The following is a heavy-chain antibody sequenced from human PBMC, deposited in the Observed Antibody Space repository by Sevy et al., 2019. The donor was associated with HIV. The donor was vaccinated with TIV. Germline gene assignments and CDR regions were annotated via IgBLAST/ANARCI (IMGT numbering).Heavy chain of an antibody. CDR1: GYTFTSYG. CDR3: ARDAAIVVVPAAIPEYFQH. V-gene: IGHV1-18*01. D-gene: IGHD2-2*01. Sequence: ASVKVSCKASGYTFTSYGISWVRQAPGQGLEWMGWISAYNGNTNYAQKLQGRVTMTTDTSTSTAYMELRSLRSDDTAVYYCARDAAIVVVPAAIPEYFQHWGQGTLVTVSS. J-gene: IGHJ1*01. CDR2: ISAYNGNT.